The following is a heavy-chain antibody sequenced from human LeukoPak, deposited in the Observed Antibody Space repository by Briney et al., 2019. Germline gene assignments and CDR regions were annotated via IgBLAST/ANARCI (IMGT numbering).Heavy chain of an antibody. D-gene: IGHD4-23*01. Sequence: PSETLSLTCTVSGGSISSGDYSWSWIRQPPGKGLEWIGYIYYSGSTYYNPSLKSRVTILVDTSKNQFSLKLSSVTAADTAVYYCATGRGGDYGGEIDYWGQGTLVTVSS. V-gene: IGHV4-30-4*01. CDR1: GGSISSGDYS. J-gene: IGHJ4*02. CDR2: IYYSGST. CDR3: ATGRGGDYGGEIDY.